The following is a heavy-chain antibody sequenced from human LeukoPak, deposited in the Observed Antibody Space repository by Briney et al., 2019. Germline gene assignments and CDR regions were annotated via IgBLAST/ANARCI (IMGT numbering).Heavy chain of an antibody. V-gene: IGHV4-61*10. J-gene: IGHJ3*02. D-gene: IGHD1-26*01. CDR1: GGSISSGSYY. CDR3: ARTRGGPYSGSSDAFGI. CDR2: IYYSGST. Sequence: PSETLSLTCTVSGGSISSGSYYWSWIRQPAGKGLEWIGYIYYSGSTNYNPSLKSRVTISVDTSKNQFSLKLSSVTAADTAVYYCARTRGGPYSGSSDAFGIWGQGTMVTVSS.